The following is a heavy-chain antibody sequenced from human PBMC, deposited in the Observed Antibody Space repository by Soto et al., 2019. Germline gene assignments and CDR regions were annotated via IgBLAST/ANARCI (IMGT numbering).Heavy chain of an antibody. V-gene: IGHV3-7*03. D-gene: IGHD3-10*01. CDR2: IKQDGSEK. Sequence: GGSLRLSCSASGFTFSSYWMSWVRQAPGKGLEWVANIKQDGSEKYYVDSVKGRFTISRDNAKNSLYLQMNSLRAEATPVYDGASPQGLVRQFDYWGQGTLVTVSS. CDR3: ASPQGLVRQFDY. CDR1: GFTFSSYW. J-gene: IGHJ4*02.